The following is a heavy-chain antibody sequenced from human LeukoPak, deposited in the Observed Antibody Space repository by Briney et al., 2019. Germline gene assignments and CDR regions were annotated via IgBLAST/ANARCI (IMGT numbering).Heavy chain of an antibody. CDR3: TTYRLDDAFEI. Sequence: PGGSLRLSCAASGFTFSNAWMSWVRQAPGKGLEWVGRVKSKLDGGTVDYAAPVKGRFTISRDDSKNTLHLRMYSLTTEDTAVYYCTTYRLDDAFEIWGQGTMVTVSS. J-gene: IGHJ3*02. CDR2: VKSKLDGGTV. V-gene: IGHV3-15*05. CDR1: GFTFSNAW.